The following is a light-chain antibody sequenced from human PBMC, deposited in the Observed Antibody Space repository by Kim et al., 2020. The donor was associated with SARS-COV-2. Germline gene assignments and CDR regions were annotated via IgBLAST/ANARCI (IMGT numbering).Light chain of an antibody. CDR2: GAS. V-gene: IGKV3-20*01. CDR1: QSVSSSY. J-gene: IGKJ2*02. Sequence: EIVLTQSPGTLSLSPGERATLSRRASQSVSSSYLAWYQQKPGQAPRLLIYGASSRTTGIPDRFSGSGSGTDFTLTISRLEPEDFAVYYCQQYCNSCTVGQGTKLEI. CDR3: QQYCNSCT.